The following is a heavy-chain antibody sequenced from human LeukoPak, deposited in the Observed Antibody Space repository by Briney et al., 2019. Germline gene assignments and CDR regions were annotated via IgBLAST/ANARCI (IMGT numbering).Heavy chain of an antibody. V-gene: IGHV3-33*06. CDR1: GFTFSSYG. Sequence: GRSLRLSCAASGFTFSSYGMHWVRQAPGKGLEWVAVIWYDGSNKYYADSVKGRFTISRDNSKNTLYLQMSSLRAEDTAVYYCAKDSLDSSGRYYFDYWGQGTLVTVSS. CDR2: IWYDGSNK. D-gene: IGHD6-19*01. J-gene: IGHJ4*02. CDR3: AKDSLDSSGRYYFDY.